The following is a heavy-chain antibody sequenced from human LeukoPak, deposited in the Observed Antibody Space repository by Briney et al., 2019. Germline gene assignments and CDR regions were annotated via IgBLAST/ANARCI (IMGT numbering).Heavy chain of an antibody. CDR1: GFTFNNYG. Sequence: PGGSLRLSCAASGFTFNNYGMTWVRQAPGKGLQWVSSISGDGSGTYYTDSVKGRFTISRDNSKNTLYLQMNSLRAEDTAVYYCAKDRPRSKYYYDSSGYREDWFDPWGQGTLVTVSS. CDR2: ISGDGSGT. D-gene: IGHD3-22*01. J-gene: IGHJ5*02. CDR3: AKDRPRSKYYYDSSGYREDWFDP. V-gene: IGHV3-23*01.